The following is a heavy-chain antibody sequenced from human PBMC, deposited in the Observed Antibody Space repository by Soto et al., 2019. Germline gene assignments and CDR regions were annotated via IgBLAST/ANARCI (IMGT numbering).Heavy chain of an antibody. V-gene: IGHV1-18*04. CDR3: ARGPLRYRDLWSGDQFSSYYGMDV. J-gene: IGHJ6*02. CDR2: ISAYNGNT. Sequence: ASVRFSCKASGYTFTSYGISWVRQAPGQGLEWMGWISAYNGNTNYAQKLQGRVTMNTDTSTSTAYMELRSLRSDDTAVYYCARGPLRYRDLWSGDQFSSYYGMDVWGQGTTVTVSS. CDR1: GYTFTSYG. D-gene: IGHD3-3*01.